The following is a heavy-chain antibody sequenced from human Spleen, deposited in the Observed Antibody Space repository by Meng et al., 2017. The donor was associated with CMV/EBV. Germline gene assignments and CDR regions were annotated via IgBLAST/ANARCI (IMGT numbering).Heavy chain of an antibody. CDR3: ARDHPRRFSGMDV. D-gene: IGHD3-16*01. Sequence: GGSLRLSCAASGFSFSSYWMSWLRQAPGRGLEWVANIKQDGSKKYYVDSVKDRFTISRDNAKNSLYLQMNSLRAEDTAVYYCARDHPRRFSGMDVWGQGTTVTVSS. J-gene: IGHJ6*02. CDR2: IKQDGSKK. CDR1: GFSFSSYW. V-gene: IGHV3-7*01.